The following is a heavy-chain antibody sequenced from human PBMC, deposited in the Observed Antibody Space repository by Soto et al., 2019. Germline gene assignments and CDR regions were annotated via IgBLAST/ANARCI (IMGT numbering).Heavy chain of an antibody. V-gene: IGHV3-53*01. Sequence: GGSLRLSCAASGFTVSSNYMSWVRQAPGKGLEWVSVIYSGGSTYYADSVKGRFTISRDNSKNTLYLQMNSLRAEDTVVYYCARDSLDGDAFDIWGQGTMVTVSS. J-gene: IGHJ3*02. CDR1: GFTVSSNY. CDR2: IYSGGST. CDR3: ARDSLDGDAFDI.